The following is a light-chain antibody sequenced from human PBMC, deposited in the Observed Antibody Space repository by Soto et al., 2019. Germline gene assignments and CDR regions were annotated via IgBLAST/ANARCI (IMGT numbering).Light chain of an antibody. V-gene: IGKV1-39*01. CDR1: LGISNY. CDR3: QQSFSSPLT. J-gene: IGKJ4*01. CDR2: SAS. Sequence: DIQMTQSPSSLPASIGDRVTITCRASLGISNYLNWYQQKPGKAPDLLIFSASSLYSGVPSRFSGSGSGTHFTLTITSLQAEDFAIYYCQQSFSSPLTFGGGTKVEF.